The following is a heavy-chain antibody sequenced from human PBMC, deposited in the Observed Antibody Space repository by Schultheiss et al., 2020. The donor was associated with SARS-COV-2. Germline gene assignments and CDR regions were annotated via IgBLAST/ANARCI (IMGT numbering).Heavy chain of an antibody. V-gene: IGHV4-59*01. CDR1: GGSISSYY. CDR2: IYYSGST. Sequence: GSLRLSCTVSGGSISSYYWSWIRQPPGKGLEWIGYIYYSGSTNYNPSLKSRVTISVDTSKNQFSLKLSSVTAADTAVYYCARSGPYYYGSGSYSYWGQGTLVTVSS. D-gene: IGHD3-10*01. J-gene: IGHJ4*02. CDR3: ARSGPYYYGSGSYSY.